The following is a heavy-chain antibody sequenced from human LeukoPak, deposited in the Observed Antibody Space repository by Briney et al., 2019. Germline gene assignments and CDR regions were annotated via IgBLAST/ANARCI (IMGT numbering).Heavy chain of an antibody. D-gene: IGHD4-11*01. CDR2: INYSGST. CDR3: ASFDDYSNYLGWFDP. Sequence: PSETLSLTCTVSGGSISSYYWSWIRQPPGKGLEWIGYINYSGSTNYNPSLKSRVIISVDTSKNQFSLKLSSVTAADTAVYYCASFDDYSNYLGWFDPWGQGTLVTVSS. V-gene: IGHV4-59*01. J-gene: IGHJ5*02. CDR1: GGSISSYY.